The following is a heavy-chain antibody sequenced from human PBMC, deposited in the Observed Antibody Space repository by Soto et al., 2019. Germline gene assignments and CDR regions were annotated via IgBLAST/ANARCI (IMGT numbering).Heavy chain of an antibody. CDR1: GGSISSSSYY. CDR2: IYYSGST. Sequence: SETLSLTCTVSGGSISSSSYYWGWIRQPPGKGLEWIGSIYYSGSTYYNPSLKSRVTISVDTSKNQFSLKLSSVTAADTAVYYCAREGGGNYYGSGSYNLQVWYYYYGMDVWGQGTTVTVSS. CDR3: AREGGGNYYGSGSYNLQVWYYYYGMDV. V-gene: IGHV4-39*02. D-gene: IGHD3-10*01. J-gene: IGHJ6*02.